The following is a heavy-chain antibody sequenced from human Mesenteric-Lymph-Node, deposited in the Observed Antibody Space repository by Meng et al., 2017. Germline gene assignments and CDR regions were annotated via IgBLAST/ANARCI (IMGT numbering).Heavy chain of an antibody. CDR1: GDSIISYH. CDR2: IYGRGTT. Sequence: SETLSLTCSVSGDSIISYHWSWIRQPAGKGLEWIGRIYGRGTTNYNPSFRSRATMSVDKSKNQIFLTLTSVTAADTAVYFCARTAIGFDPWGQGILVTVSS. J-gene: IGHJ5*02. V-gene: IGHV4-4*07. CDR3: ARTAIGFDP.